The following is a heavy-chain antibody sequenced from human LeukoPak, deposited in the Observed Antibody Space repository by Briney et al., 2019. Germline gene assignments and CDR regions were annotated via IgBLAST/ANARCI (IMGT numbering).Heavy chain of an antibody. Sequence: GGPLRLSCAASGSTFSSYAMSWVRQAPGKGLEWVGRIISKADGGATQYAAPVKGRFTVSRDDSKRTLYLQMNSLKTEDTAIYYCTTELYGGPDNWGQGTLVTVSS. D-gene: IGHD3-10*01. CDR1: GSTFSSYA. J-gene: IGHJ4*02. CDR3: TTELYGGPDN. CDR2: IISKADGGAT. V-gene: IGHV3-15*01.